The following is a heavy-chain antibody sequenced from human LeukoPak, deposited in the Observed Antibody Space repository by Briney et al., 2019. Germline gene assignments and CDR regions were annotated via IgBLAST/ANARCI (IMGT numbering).Heavy chain of an antibody. CDR3: AKGYSSSWYRSYFDY. Sequence: GRSLRLSCAASGFTFSSYAMHWVRQAPGKGLEWVAVISYDGSNKYYADSVKGRFTISRDNSKNTLYLQMNSLRAEDTAVYYCAKGYSSSWYRSYFDYWGQGTLVTVSS. V-gene: IGHV3-30-3*01. J-gene: IGHJ4*02. CDR1: GFTFSSYA. CDR2: ISYDGSNK. D-gene: IGHD6-13*01.